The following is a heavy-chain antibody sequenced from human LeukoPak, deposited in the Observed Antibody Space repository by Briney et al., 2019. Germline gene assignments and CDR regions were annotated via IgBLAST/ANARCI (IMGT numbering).Heavy chain of an antibody. V-gene: IGHV1-8*01. CDR3: ARGYPPVLLWFGELSGTDAFDI. Sequence: ASVKVSCKASGYTFTSYDINWVRQATGQGLEWKGWMNPNSGNTGYAQKFQGRVTMTRNTSISTAYMELSSLRSEDTAVYYCARGYPPVLLWFGELSGTDAFDIWGQGTMVTVSS. CDR1: GYTFTSYD. D-gene: IGHD3-10*01. CDR2: MNPNSGNT. J-gene: IGHJ3*02.